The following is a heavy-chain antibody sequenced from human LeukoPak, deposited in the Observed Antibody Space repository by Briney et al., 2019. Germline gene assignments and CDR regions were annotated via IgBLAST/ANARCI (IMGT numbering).Heavy chain of an antibody. D-gene: IGHD4-17*01. CDR3: ARDRGATTVTTLYY. V-gene: IGHV1-2*02. Sequence: GASVKVSCKASGYTFTGYYMHWVRQAPGQGLEWMGWINPNSGGTNYAQKFQGRVTMTRDTSISTAYMELSRLRSDDTAVYFCARDRGATTVTTLYYWGQGTLVTVSS. CDR1: GYTFTGYY. J-gene: IGHJ4*02. CDR2: INPNSGGT.